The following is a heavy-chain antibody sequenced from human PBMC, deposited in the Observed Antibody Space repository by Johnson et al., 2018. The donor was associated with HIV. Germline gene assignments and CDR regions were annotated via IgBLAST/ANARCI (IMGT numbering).Heavy chain of an antibody. Sequence: QVQLVESGGGVVQPGRSLRLSCAASGYTFSSYAMHWVRQAPGKGLEWVAVISYDANNKYYADSVKGRFTISRDNAKNSLYLQMNSLRAEDTAVYYCARDRPSKWLRSNDDAFDIWGQGTMVTVSS. CDR2: ISYDANNK. CDR3: ARDRPSKWLRSNDDAFDI. D-gene: IGHD5-12*01. V-gene: IGHV3-30-3*01. CDR1: GYTFSSYA. J-gene: IGHJ3*02.